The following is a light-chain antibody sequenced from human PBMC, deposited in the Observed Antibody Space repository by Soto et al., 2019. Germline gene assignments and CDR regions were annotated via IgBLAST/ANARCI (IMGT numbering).Light chain of an antibody. Sequence: QPVLTQSSSASASLGSSVKLTCTLSSGHSSYIIAWHQQQTGKAPRYLMKLEHSGSYNKGSGLPDRFSGSSSGPDRYLTISNLQFEDEADYYCETWDSNTRVFGGGTKLTVL. J-gene: IGLJ3*02. V-gene: IGLV4-60*02. CDR3: ETWDSNTRV. CDR1: SGHSSYI. CDR2: LEHSGSY.